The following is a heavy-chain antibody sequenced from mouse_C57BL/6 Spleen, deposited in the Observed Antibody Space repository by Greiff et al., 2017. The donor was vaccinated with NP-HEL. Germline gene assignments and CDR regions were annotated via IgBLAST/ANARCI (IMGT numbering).Heavy chain of an antibody. CDR3: ARRYRDYAMGY. D-gene: IGHD2-14*01. CDR1: GYAFSSSW. J-gene: IGHJ4*01. V-gene: IGHV1-82*01. Sequence: VQLQESGPELVKPGASVKISCKASGYAFSSSWMNWVKQRPGKGLEWIGRIYPGDGDTNYNGKFKGKATLTADKSSSTAYMQLSSLTSEDSAVYFCARRYRDYAMGYWGQGTSVTVAS. CDR2: IYPGDGDT.